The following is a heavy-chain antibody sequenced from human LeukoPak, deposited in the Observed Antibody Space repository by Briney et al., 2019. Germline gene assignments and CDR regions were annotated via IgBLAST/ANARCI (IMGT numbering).Heavy chain of an antibody. V-gene: IGHV1-18*01. J-gene: IGHJ4*02. CDR2: ISAYNGNT. CDR3: ARDLTSDGIIDWYTFDY. Sequence: GASVKVSCKVSGYTFTSYAISWVRQAPGQGLEWMGWISAYNGNTSYAQNLQGRVTMTTDTSTSTAYMELRSLRSDDTAVCYCARDLTSDGIIDWYTFDYWGQGTLVTVSS. D-gene: IGHD3-9*01. CDR1: GYTFTSYA.